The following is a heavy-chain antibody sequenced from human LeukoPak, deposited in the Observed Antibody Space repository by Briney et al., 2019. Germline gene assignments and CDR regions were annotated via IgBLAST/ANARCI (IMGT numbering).Heavy chain of an antibody. CDR3: ARAAYYYDSSGIDY. J-gene: IGHJ4*02. CDR1: GFTFSSYW. Sequence: PGGSLRLSCAASGFTFSSYWMSWVRQAPGKGLEWVSYISSSGSTIYYADSVKGRFTISRDNAKHSLYLQMNSLRAEDTAVYYCARAAYYYDSSGIDYWGQGTLVTVSS. D-gene: IGHD3-22*01. CDR2: ISSSGSTI. V-gene: IGHV3-48*04.